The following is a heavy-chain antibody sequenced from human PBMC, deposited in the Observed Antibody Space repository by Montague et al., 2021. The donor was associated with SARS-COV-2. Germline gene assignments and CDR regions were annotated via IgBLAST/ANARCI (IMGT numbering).Heavy chain of an antibody. CDR3: ARAQTTCFLANCVNYFDY. D-gene: IGHD2-2*01. J-gene: IGHJ4*02. V-gene: IGHV4-59*01. Sequence: SETLSLTCTVSGGSISGYYWTWMRQPPGKGLEWLGHISYTGSTKYNPSLTSRVPISIDTPKNQFYLKLRSVTAADTAVYFCARAQTTCFLANCVNYFDYWGQGALVTVSS. CDR1: GGSISGYY. CDR2: ISYTGST.